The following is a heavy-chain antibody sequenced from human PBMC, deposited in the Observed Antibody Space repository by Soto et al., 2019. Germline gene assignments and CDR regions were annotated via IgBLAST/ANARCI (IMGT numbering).Heavy chain of an antibody. CDR3: ARDRVGYSYAITSFDY. J-gene: IGHJ4*02. Sequence: QVQLVESGGGVVQPGRSLRLSCAASGFTFSSYGMHWVRQAPGKGLEWVAVIWYDGSNKYYADSVKGRFTISRDNSKNTLYLQMNSLRAEDTAVYYCARDRVGYSYAITSFDYWGQGTLVTVSS. V-gene: IGHV3-33*01. D-gene: IGHD5-18*01. CDR1: GFTFSSYG. CDR2: IWYDGSNK.